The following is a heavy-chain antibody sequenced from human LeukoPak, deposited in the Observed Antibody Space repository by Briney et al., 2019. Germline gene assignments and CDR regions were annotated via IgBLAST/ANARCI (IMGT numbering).Heavy chain of an antibody. CDR3: AKEGYCSGGSCYFGGNWFDP. CDR2: ISGSGGST. V-gene: IGHV3-23*01. D-gene: IGHD2-15*01. CDR1: GFTFSSYA. J-gene: IGHJ6*04. Sequence: GGSLRLSCAASGFTFSSYAMSWVRQAPGKGLEWVSAISGSGGSTYYADSVKGRFTISRDNSKNTLYLQMNSLRAEDTAVYYCAKEGYCSGGSCYFGGNWFDPWGKGTTVTVSS.